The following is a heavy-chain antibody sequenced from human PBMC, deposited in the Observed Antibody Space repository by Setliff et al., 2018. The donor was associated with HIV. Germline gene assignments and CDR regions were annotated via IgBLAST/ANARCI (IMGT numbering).Heavy chain of an antibody. J-gene: IGHJ4*02. CDR2: ISPDGSAT. D-gene: IGHD6-13*01. CDR3: ARGASSSWYYFDY. V-gene: IGHV3-7*01. Sequence: GGSLRLSCAASGFTFSSAWMGWVRQAPAKGLEWVANISPDGSATYYVDPVKGRFTISRDNSKNTLYLQMNSLRAEDAAVYYCARGASSSWYYFDYWGQGALVTVSS. CDR1: GFTFSSAW.